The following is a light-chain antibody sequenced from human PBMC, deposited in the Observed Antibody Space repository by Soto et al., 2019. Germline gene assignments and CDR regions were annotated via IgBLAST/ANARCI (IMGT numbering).Light chain of an antibody. Sequence: EIVLTQSPGTLSLSPGERATLSCRASQRLSVTYVAWYQQKPGQAPRLLVQGASRRATGVPDRFSGSGSGTDFTLTISRLEPEDFQVYYCQQYGGSPTTFGQGTRVEIK. CDR3: QQYGGSPTT. V-gene: IGKV3-20*01. J-gene: IGKJ1*01. CDR1: QRLSVTY. CDR2: GAS.